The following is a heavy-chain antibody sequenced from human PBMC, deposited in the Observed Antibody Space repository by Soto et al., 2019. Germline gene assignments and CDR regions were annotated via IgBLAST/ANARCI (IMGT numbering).Heavy chain of an antibody. CDR3: ATESVAPYYHYVTYV. CDR2: ISTYNGDT. CDR1: GYTFTRSG. V-gene: IGHV1-18*01. Sequence: QVQLVQSGAEVKKPGASVKVSCKASGYTFTRSGISWVRQAPGQGLEWMGWISTYNGDTNYAQTFQGRVTMTTDRPTSTVYMQLRRLRSDDTAVHSCATESVAPYYHYVTYVWGQGTPVTFSS. J-gene: IGHJ6*02. D-gene: IGHD5-12*01.